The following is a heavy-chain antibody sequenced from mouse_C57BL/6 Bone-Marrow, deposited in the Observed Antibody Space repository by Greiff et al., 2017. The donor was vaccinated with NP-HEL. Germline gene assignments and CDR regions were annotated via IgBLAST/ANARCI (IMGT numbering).Heavy chain of an antibody. CDR2: IYPGSGST. CDR1: GYTFTSYW. D-gene: IGHD3-1*01. CDR3: ARVLLGSWFAY. Sequence: QVHVKQPGAELVKPGASVKMSCKASGYTFTSYWLTWVQPRPGQGLEWIGDIYPGSGSTNYNEKFKSKATLTVDTSSSTAYMQLSSLTSEDSAVYYCARVLLGSWFAYWGQGTLVTVSA. V-gene: IGHV1-55*01. J-gene: IGHJ3*01.